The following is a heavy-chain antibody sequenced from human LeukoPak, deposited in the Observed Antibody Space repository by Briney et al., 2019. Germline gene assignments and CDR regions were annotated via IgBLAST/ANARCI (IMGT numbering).Heavy chain of an antibody. CDR3: VRDPSYGSSWYYYMDV. J-gene: IGHJ6*03. V-gene: IGHV3-7*01. Sequence: GGSLRLSCAASGFPFDRYWMSWVRLAPGKGLEWVANIKHDGSEKKFVDSVKGRFTISRDNSKNSLYLQMDSLRVEDTAVYYCVRDPSYGSSWYYYMDVWGKGTTVTVSS. D-gene: IGHD6-13*01. CDR2: IKHDGSEK. CDR1: GFPFDRYW.